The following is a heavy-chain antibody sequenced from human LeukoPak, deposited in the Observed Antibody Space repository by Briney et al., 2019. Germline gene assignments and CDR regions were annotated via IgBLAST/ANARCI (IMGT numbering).Heavy chain of an antibody. CDR3: ASQPRRDGYNYAAFDI. V-gene: IGHV4-34*01. CDR1: GGSFSGYY. D-gene: IGHD5-24*01. J-gene: IGHJ3*02. Sequence: SETLSLTCAVYGGSFSGYYWSWIRQPPGKGLEWIGEINHSGSTNYNPSLKSRVTISVDTSKNQFSLKLSSVTAADTAVYYCASQPRRDGYNYAAFDIWGQGTMVTVSS. CDR2: INHSGST.